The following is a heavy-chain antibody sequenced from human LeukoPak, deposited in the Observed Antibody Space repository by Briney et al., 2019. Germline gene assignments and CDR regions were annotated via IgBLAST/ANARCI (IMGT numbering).Heavy chain of an antibody. J-gene: IGHJ5*02. Sequence: ASVKVSCKASGYTFTGYYMHWVRQAPGQGLEWMGRINPNSGGTNYAQKFQGRVTMTRDTSISTAYMELSRLRSDDTAAYYCARGWQQLDSVWFDPWGQGTLVTVSS. D-gene: IGHD6-13*01. V-gene: IGHV1-2*06. CDR3: ARGWQQLDSVWFDP. CDR1: GYTFTGYY. CDR2: INPNSGGT.